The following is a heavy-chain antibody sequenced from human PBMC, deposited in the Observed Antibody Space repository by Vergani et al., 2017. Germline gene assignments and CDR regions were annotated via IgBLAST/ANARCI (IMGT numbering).Heavy chain of an antibody. D-gene: IGHD2-2*01. Sequence: QEQLVQSGAEVKKPGASGKVSCKASGYTFTEEERHWVRQAPGQGPEWMGWINPNSGGTNYAQKFQGRVTMTRDTSISTAYMELSNLRSDDTAVYYCARVGTSSNRDYFDYWGQGTLVTVSS. V-gene: IGHV1-2*02. CDR1: GYTFTEEE. J-gene: IGHJ4*02. CDR2: INPNSGGT. CDR3: ARVGTSSNRDYFDY.